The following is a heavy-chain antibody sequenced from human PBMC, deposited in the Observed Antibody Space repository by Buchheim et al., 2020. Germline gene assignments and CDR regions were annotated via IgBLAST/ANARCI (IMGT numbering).Heavy chain of an antibody. CDR1: GGSISSGDYY. Sequence: QVQLQESGPGLVKPSQTLSLTCTVSGGSISSGDYYWSWIRQPPGKGLEWIGYIYYRGSTYYNPSLKSRVTISVDRSKNQFTLKLSSVTAADTAVYYCARSIATRETDNWFDPWGQGTL. CDR3: ARSIATRETDNWFDP. V-gene: IGHV4-30-4*01. CDR2: IYYRGST. D-gene: IGHD6-6*01. J-gene: IGHJ5*02.